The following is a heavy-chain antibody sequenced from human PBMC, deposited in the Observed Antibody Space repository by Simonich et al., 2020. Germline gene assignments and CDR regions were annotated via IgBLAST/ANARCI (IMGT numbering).Heavy chain of an antibody. D-gene: IGHD7-27*01. CDR1: GYPFTGYL. V-gene: IGHV1-2*02. CDR2: SNPNRGGT. Sequence: QVQLVQSGAEVKKPGASVKVSCKASGYPFTGYLLHWVRQAPGPGLEGMGRSNPNRGGTNYEQKVQGRVTMTSDTSSSTAYMELSRLRSDDTAVYYCARGPRWTGDDAFDIWGQGTMVTVSS. CDR3: ARGPRWTGDDAFDI. J-gene: IGHJ3*02.